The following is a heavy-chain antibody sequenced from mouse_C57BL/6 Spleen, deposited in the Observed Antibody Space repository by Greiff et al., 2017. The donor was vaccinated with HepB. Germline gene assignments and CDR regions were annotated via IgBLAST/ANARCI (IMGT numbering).Heavy chain of an antibody. CDR1: GYAFSSSW. V-gene: IGHV1-82*01. J-gene: IGHJ2*01. CDR3: ARNTHYFDY. Sequence: VKLLESGPELVKPGASVKISCKASGYAFSSSWMNWVKQRPGKGLEWIGRIYPGDGDTNYNGKFKGKATLTADKSSSTAYMQLSSLTSEDSAVYFCARNTHYFDYWGQGTTLTVSS. CDR2: IYPGDGDT.